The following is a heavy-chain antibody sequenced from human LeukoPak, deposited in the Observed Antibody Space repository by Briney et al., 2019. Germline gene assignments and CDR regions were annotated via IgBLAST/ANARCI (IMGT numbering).Heavy chain of an antibody. D-gene: IGHD3-22*01. Sequence: GGSLRLSCAASGFIFSSYAMSWVRQAPGKGLEWVSAISGSGGSTYYADSVKGRFTISRDNSKNTLYLQMNSLRAEDTAVYYCAKTPYYYDSSRKTYFDYWGQGTLVTVSS. CDR3: AKTPYYYDSSRKTYFDY. J-gene: IGHJ4*02. V-gene: IGHV3-23*01. CDR1: GFIFSSYA. CDR2: ISGSGGST.